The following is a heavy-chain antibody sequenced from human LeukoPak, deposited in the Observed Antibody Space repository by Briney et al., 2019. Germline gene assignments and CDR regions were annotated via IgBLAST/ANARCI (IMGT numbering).Heavy chain of an antibody. CDR2: ITGSTRST. CDR3: AKSGYNRFDY. J-gene: IGHJ4*02. CDR1: GFSFSSYG. V-gene: IGHV3-23*01. Sequence: PGGSLRLSCAASGFSFSSYGMSWVRQAPGTGLEWVSAITGSTRSTHYTDSVKGRFTISRDNSRNTLYLQMNSLRAEDTAVYYCAKSGYNRFDYWGQGTLVTVSS. D-gene: IGHD5-24*01.